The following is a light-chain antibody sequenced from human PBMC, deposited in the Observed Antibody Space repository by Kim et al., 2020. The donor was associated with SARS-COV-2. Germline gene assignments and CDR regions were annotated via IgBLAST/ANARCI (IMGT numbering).Light chain of an antibody. CDR2: YDD. V-gene: IGLV3-21*04. CDR3: QVWDSSSDHVV. J-gene: IGLJ2*01. CDR1: NLGRQS. Sequence: SYELTQPPSVSVAPGKTARITCGGNNLGRQSVHWYQQKPGQAPVLVIYYDDNRPSGIPERFSGSNSGNTATLTISRVEAGDEADYYCQVWDSSSDHVVFGGGTKLTFL.